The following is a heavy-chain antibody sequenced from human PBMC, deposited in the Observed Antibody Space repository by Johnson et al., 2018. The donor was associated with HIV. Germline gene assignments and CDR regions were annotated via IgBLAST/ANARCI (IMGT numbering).Heavy chain of an antibody. CDR2: IYSGGST. CDR1: GFTFSSNY. D-gene: IGHD1-26*01. J-gene: IGHJ3*02. Sequence: VQLVESGGGVVQPGRSLRLSCAASGFTFSSNYMSWVRQGPVRGLEWVSVIYSGGSTYYANSVKGRFTISRDNSKNTLYLQMGSLRAEDMAVYYCARDGNGLGGIVGARGAFDIWGQGTMVTVSS. CDR3: ARDGNGLGGIVGARGAFDI. V-gene: IGHV3-66*01.